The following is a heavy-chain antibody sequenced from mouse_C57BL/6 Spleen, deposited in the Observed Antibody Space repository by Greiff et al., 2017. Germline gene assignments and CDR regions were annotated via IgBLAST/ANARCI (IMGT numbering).Heavy chain of an antibody. Sequence: QVQLQQSGPGLVAPSQRLSITCTVSGFSLTSYGVSWVRQPPGKGLEWLGVIWGDGSTNYHSALISRLSISKDNSKSQVFLKLNSLQTEDTATYYCAKGGSRYGSSYDYFDYWGQGTTLTVSS. CDR2: IWGDGST. D-gene: IGHD1-1*01. CDR3: AKGGSRYGSSYDYFDY. J-gene: IGHJ2*01. V-gene: IGHV2-3*01. CDR1: GFSLTSYG.